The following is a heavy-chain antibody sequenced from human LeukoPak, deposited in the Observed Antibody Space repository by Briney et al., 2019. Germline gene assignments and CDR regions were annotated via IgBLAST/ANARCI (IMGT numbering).Heavy chain of an antibody. V-gene: IGHV3-7*01. D-gene: IGHD5-24*01. CDR1: GFTFSSSW. Sequence: PGGSLRLSCAASGFTFSSSWMNWVRQAPGKGLEWVANINQDGSEKYYVDSVKGRFTISRDNTKNSLYLRMNSLRAEDTAVYYCARDRSNSYWGQGTLVTVSS. J-gene: IGHJ4*02. CDR3: ARDRSNSY. CDR2: INQDGSEK.